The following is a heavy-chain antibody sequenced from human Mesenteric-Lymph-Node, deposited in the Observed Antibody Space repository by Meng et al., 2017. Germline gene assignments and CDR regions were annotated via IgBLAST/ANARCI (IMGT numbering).Heavy chain of an antibody. D-gene: IGHD1-26*01. CDR1: GYTFTDNY. CDR3: ARGGYSGTYSQLKTGGYFDY. Sequence: ASVKVSCKPSGYTFTDNYIHWVRQAPGQGLEWMGWVSPKTGGTHYAQNLRGRVTMTWDTSIVTASMQLNSLRSDDTAVYYCARGGYSGTYSQLKTGGYFDYWGQGTLVTVSS. J-gene: IGHJ4*02. V-gene: IGHV1-2*02. CDR2: VSPKTGGT.